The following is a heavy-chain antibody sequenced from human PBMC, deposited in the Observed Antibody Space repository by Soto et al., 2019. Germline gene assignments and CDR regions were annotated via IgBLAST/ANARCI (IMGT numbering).Heavy chain of an antibody. J-gene: IGHJ4*02. CDR1: GFTFSNDW. CDR2: INADGGST. CDR3: IKVLTRGVGVPRFYFDS. Sequence: PGGSLRLSCAASGFTFSNDWMHWVRQAPGKGLEWVSRINADGGSTHYADSVRGRFTISRDNAKNTLFLQLNSLRVEDTAIYYRIKVLTRGVGVPRFYFDSWGQGTLVTVSS. V-gene: IGHV3-74*01. D-gene: IGHD3-9*01.